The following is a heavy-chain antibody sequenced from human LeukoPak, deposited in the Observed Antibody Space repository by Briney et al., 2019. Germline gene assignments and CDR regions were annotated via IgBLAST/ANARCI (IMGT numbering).Heavy chain of an antibody. Sequence: ASVTVSCKASGYTFTSYAMHWVRQAPGQRLEWMGWINAGNGNTKYSQKFQGRVTITRDTSASTAYMELSSLRSEDTAVYYCARESLDYDILTGYYSSYYFDYWGQGTLVTVSS. V-gene: IGHV1-3*01. D-gene: IGHD3-9*01. CDR1: GYTFTSYA. J-gene: IGHJ4*02. CDR2: INAGNGNT. CDR3: ARESLDYDILTGYYSSYYFDY.